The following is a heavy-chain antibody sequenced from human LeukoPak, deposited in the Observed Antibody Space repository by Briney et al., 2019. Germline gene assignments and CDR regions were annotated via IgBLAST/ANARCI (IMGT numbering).Heavy chain of an antibody. J-gene: IGHJ3*02. CDR1: GGTFSSYA. Sequence: ASVKVSCKASGGTFSSYAISWVRQAPGQGLEWMGGIIPIFGTANYAQKFQGRVTITTDESTSTAYMELSSLRSEDTAVYYRARDLPDLYYYDSSGGAFDIWGQGTMVTVSS. D-gene: IGHD3-22*01. V-gene: IGHV1-69*05. CDR3: ARDLPDLYYYDSSGGAFDI. CDR2: IIPIFGTA.